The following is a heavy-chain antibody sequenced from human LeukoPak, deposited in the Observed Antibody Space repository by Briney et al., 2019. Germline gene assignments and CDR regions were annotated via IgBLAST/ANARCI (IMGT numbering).Heavy chain of an antibody. CDR1: GYIFTNYW. CDR2: IYPGDSDT. Sequence: SLKIFSKGSGYIFTNYWIDCGRQMPGKRLEWMDIIYPGDSDTSYSQSFQRQITISADKSIITAYLQWSSLKASDTAMYYCASRAVSTDYFDNWGQGTLVTVSS. V-gene: IGHV5-51*01. J-gene: IGHJ4*02. D-gene: IGHD1-26*01. CDR3: ASRAVSTDYFDN.